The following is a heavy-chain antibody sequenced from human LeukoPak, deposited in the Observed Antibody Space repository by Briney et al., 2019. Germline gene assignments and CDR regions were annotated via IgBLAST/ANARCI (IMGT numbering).Heavy chain of an antibody. V-gene: IGHV1-18*01. CDR2: ISAYNGNT. J-gene: IGHJ4*02. CDR3: ARVESKTVYLDY. CDR1: GYTFTSDG. Sequence: ASVNVSCKASGYTFTSDGISWVRQAAGQGLEGMGWISAYNGNTNYAQKLQGRVTMTTDTSTSTAYMELRSLRSDDTAVYYCARVESKTVYLDYWGQGTLVTVSS. D-gene: IGHD3-3*01.